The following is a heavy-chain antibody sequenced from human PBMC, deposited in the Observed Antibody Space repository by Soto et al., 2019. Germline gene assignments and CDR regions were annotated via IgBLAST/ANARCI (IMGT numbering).Heavy chain of an antibody. CDR2: IYPGDSDT. V-gene: IGHV5-51*01. CDR3: ARLRGYSGYDPPFDY. J-gene: IGHJ4*02. D-gene: IGHD5-12*01. CDR1: GYSFTSYW. Sequence: PGEPLKISCKGSGYSFTSYWIGWVRQMPGKGLEWMGIIYPGDSDTRNSPSFQGQVTISADKSISTAYLRWSSLKASDTAMYYFARLRGYSGYDPPFDYWGKGTLVTVPS.